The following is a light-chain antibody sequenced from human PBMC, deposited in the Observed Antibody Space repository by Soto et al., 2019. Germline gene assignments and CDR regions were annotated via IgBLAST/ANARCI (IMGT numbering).Light chain of an antibody. Sequence: EIVFTHSPATLSLSQWERATLSCRASQSVSSYLAWYQQKPGQAPRLLIYDASNRATGIPARFSGSGSGTDFTLTISSLEPEDFAVYYCQQRSNWPWTFGQGTKVDI. CDR3: QQRSNWPWT. J-gene: IGKJ1*01. CDR1: QSVSSY. CDR2: DAS. V-gene: IGKV3-11*01.